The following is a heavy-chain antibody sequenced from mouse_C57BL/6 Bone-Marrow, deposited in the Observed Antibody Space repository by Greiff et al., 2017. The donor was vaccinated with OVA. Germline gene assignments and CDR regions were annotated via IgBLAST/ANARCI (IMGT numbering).Heavy chain of an antibody. Sequence: DVKLQESGPGLVKPSQSLSLTCSVTGYSITSGYYWNWIRQFPGNKLEWMGYISYDGSNNYNPSLKNRISITRDTSKNQFFLKLNSVTTEDTATYYCARKGNYYGSSYGFAYWGQGTLVTVSA. J-gene: IGHJ3*01. CDR1: GYSITSGYY. CDR3: ARKGNYYGSSYGFAY. D-gene: IGHD1-1*01. CDR2: ISYDGSN. V-gene: IGHV3-6*01.